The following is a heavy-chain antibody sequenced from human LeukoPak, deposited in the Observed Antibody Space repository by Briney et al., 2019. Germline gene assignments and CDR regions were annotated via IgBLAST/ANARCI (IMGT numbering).Heavy chain of an antibody. Sequence: GGSLRLSCAASRFTFSIYGLHWVRQAPGKGLEWVAVIWYDGSNKYYADSVKGRFTISRDNSKNTLYLQMNSLRAEDTAIYYCARGYYASDYWGQGTLVTVSS. J-gene: IGHJ4*02. V-gene: IGHV3-33*01. CDR1: RFTFSIYG. CDR3: ARGYYASDY. D-gene: IGHD1-26*01. CDR2: IWYDGSNK.